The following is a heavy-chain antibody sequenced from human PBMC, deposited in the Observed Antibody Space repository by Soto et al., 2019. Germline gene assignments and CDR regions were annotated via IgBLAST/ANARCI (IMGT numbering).Heavy chain of an antibody. CDR2: IIPIFGTP. CDR3: ARSELDPPTEVDY. J-gene: IGHJ4*02. V-gene: IGHV1-69*13. CDR1: GDTFINYA. D-gene: IGHD6-13*01. Sequence: SVKVSCKTSGDTFINYAIIWVRQAPGQGLEWMGGIIPIFGTPNYGQKFQGRITITADESTSTAYMELSSLRAEDTAVYFCARSELDPPTEVDYWGQGTLVTVSS.